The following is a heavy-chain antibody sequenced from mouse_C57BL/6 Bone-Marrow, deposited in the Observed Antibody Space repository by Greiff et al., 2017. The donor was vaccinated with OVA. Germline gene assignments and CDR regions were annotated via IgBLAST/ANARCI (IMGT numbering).Heavy chain of an antibody. CDR1: GFTFSDYG. D-gene: IGHD1-1*01. J-gene: IGHJ2*01. V-gene: IGHV5-17*01. CDR2: ISSGSSTI. Sequence: EVKLVESGGGLVKPGGSLKLSCAASGFTFSDYGMHWVRQAPEKGLEWVAYISSGSSTIYYADTVKGRFTISRDNAKNTLFLQMTRLSSEDTAMYYCARMGGITTVASDYWGQGTTLTVSS. CDR3: ARMGGITTVASDY.